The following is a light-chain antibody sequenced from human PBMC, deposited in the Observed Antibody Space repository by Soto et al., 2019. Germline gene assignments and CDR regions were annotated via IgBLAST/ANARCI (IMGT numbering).Light chain of an antibody. Sequence: DIQMTQSPSTLSASVGDRVTITCRASQSISSWLAWYQQKPGKAPKLLIYTASSLESGVPSRFSGSGSGTEFPLTISSLQPDDFAAYYCQQYNSYSGLTFGGGTKVEIK. J-gene: IGKJ4*01. CDR1: QSISSW. V-gene: IGKV1-5*03. CDR2: TAS. CDR3: QQYNSYSGLT.